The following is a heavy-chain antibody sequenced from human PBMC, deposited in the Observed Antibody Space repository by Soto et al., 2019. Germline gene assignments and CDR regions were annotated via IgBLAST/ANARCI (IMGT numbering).Heavy chain of an antibody. D-gene: IGHD3-16*01. Sequence: AETLSLTFTVSGGSVSSCSYYWSWIRQPPGKGLEWIGYIYYSGSTNYNPSLKSRVTISVDTSKNQFSLKLSSVTAADTAVYYCARWGHPAVKAFDIWGQGTTVTVSS. CDR1: GGSVSSCSYY. CDR2: IYYSGST. CDR3: ARWGHPAVKAFDI. V-gene: IGHV4-61*01. J-gene: IGHJ3*02.